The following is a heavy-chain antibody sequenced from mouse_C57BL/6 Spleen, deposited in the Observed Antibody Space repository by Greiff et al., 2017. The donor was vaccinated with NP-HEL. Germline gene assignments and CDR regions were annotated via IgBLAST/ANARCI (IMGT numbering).Heavy chain of an antibody. CDR2: IYPGDGDT. Sequence: QVQLQQSGAELVKPGASVKISCKASGYAFSSYWMNWVKQRPGKGLEWIGQIYPGDGDTNYNGKFKGKATLTADKSSSTAYMQLSSLTSEDSAVYFCARWRLRDYFDYWGQGTTLTVSS. V-gene: IGHV1-80*01. CDR3: ARWRLRDYFDY. D-gene: IGHD3-2*02. CDR1: GYAFSSYW. J-gene: IGHJ2*01.